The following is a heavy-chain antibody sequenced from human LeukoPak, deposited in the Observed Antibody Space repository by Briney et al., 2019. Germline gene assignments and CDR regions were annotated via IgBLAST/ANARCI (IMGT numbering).Heavy chain of an antibody. CDR1: GGSISSSSYY. CDR2: IYYSGST. CDR3: ARLPAAMPRRDNWFDP. Sequence: SETLSLTRTVSGGSISSSSYYWGWIRQPPGKGLEWIGSIYYSGSTYYNPSLKSRVTISVDTSKNQFSLKLSSVTAADTAVYYCARLPAAMPRRDNWFDPWGQGTLVTVSS. J-gene: IGHJ5*02. V-gene: IGHV4-39*01. D-gene: IGHD2-2*01.